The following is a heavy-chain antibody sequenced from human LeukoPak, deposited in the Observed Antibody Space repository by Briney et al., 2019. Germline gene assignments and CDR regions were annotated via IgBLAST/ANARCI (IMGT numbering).Heavy chain of an antibody. V-gene: IGHV4-34*01. D-gene: IGHD3-22*01. CDR1: GGSFSGYY. CDR2: INHSGST. J-gene: IGHJ4*02. Sequence: SETLSLTCAVYGGSFSGYYWSWIRQPPGKGLEWIGEINHSGSTNYNPSLKSRVTISVDTSKNQFSLKLSSVTAADTAVYYCARRLYYYDSGLIGHWGQGTLVTVSS. CDR3: ARRLYYYDSGLIGH.